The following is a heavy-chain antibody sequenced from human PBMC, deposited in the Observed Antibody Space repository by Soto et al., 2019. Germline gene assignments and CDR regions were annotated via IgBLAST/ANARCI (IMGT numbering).Heavy chain of an antibody. CDR3: AKDGSHNFDY. J-gene: IGHJ4*02. D-gene: IGHD1-26*01. CDR1: GFTFSSYW. Sequence: PGGSLRLSCAAPGFTFSSYWMSWVRQAPGKGLEWVANIKQDGSNEYYADSVKGRFTISRDNSKNTLYLQMNSLRAEDTAVYYCAKDGSHNFDYWGQGTLVTVSS. V-gene: IGHV3-7*01. CDR2: IKQDGSNE.